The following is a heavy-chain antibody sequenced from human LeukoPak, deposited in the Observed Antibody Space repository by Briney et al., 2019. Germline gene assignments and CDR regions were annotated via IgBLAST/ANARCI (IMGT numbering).Heavy chain of an antibody. J-gene: IGHJ4*02. CDR3: ARKTDSSGSGDY. CDR1: GFTFSSYA. V-gene: IGHV3-23*01. CDR2: ISGSGGST. D-gene: IGHD3-22*01. Sequence: GGSLRLSCAASGFTFSSYAMSWVRQAPGKGLEWVSAISGSGGSTYYADSVQGRFTISRDASKNTLFLQMNSLRADDTAVYYCARKTDSSGSGDYWGQGTLVTVSS.